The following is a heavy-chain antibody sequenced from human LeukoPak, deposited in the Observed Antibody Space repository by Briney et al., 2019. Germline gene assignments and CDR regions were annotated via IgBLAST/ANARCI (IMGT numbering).Heavy chain of an antibody. Sequence: GGSLRLSCAASGFTFSSYSMNWVRQAPGKGLEWVSSISSSSSYIYYADSVKGRFTISRDNAKNSLYLQMNSLRAEDTAVYYCARADLYCSSSGCARQAFDIWGQGTMVTVSS. CDR3: ARADLYCSSSGCARQAFDI. V-gene: IGHV3-21*01. CDR2: ISSSSSYI. D-gene: IGHD3-22*01. CDR1: GFTFSSYS. J-gene: IGHJ3*02.